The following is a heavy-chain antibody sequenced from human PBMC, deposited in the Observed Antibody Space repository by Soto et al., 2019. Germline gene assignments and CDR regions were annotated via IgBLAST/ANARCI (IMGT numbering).Heavy chain of an antibody. CDR3: AKGYYDFEAPPYYFYY. Sequence: EVQLLESGGGLVQPGGSLRLSCAASGFTFSSYAMSWVRQAPGKGLEWVSAISGSGGSTYYADSVKGRFTISRDNSKNTLYLQMNSLRAEDTAVYYCAKGYYDFEAPPYYFYYWGQGTLVTVSS. CDR1: GFTFSSYA. CDR2: ISGSGGST. J-gene: IGHJ4*02. V-gene: IGHV3-23*01. D-gene: IGHD3-3*01.